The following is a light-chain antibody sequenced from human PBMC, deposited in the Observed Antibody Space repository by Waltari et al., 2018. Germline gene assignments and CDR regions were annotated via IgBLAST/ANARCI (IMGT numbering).Light chain of an antibody. CDR3: CSYAGSTTHYV. CDR2: DVI. V-gene: IGLV2-23*02. Sequence: QSALTQPASVSGPPGQSITISCTGTSRDFGGYCYVSWYQQHPGKATTLMIYDVINRPSGVSNRFSGSKSANTASLTISGLQAEDEADYYCCSYAGSTTHYVFGIGTKVTVL. CDR1: SRDFGGYCY. J-gene: IGLJ1*01.